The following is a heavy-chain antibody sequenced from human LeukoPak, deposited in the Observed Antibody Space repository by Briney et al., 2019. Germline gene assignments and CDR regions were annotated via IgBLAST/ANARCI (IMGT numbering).Heavy chain of an antibody. Sequence: GGSLRLSCAASGFTFSDYSMNWVRQAPGKGLEWISYIGIDSGNTNYADSVKGRFTISGDKAKNSLCLQMNSLRVEDTAVYYCARDYKYAFDNWGQGTLVTVSS. CDR3: ARDYKYAFDN. V-gene: IGHV3-48*01. J-gene: IGHJ4*02. CDR1: GFTFSDYS. D-gene: IGHD5-24*01. CDR2: IGIDSGNT.